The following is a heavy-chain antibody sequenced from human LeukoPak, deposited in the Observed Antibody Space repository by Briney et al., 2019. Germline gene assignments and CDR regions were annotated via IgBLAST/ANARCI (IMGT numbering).Heavy chain of an antibody. CDR1: GFTFSSYS. D-gene: IGHD3-10*01. J-gene: IGHJ4*02. CDR3: ARDLVNWGGY. CDR2: ISSSSSTI. V-gene: IGHV3-48*04. Sequence: GSLRLSCAASGFTFSSYSMNWVRRAPGKGLEWVSYISSSSSTIYYADSVKGRFTISRDNAKNSLYLQMNSLRAEDTAVYYCARDLVNWGGYWGQGTLVTVSS.